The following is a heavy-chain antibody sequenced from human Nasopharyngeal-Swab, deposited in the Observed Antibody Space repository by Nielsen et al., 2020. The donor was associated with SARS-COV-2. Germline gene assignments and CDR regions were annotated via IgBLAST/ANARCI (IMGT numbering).Heavy chain of an antibody. CDR2: IPYDGSNK. Sequence: WIRQPPGKGLEWVAVIPYDGSNKYYADSVKGRFTISRDNSKNTLYLQMNSLRAEDTAVYYCAKDQSINWFDPWGQGTLVTVSS. D-gene: IGHD2-21*01. J-gene: IGHJ5*02. V-gene: IGHV3-30*18. CDR3: AKDQSINWFDP.